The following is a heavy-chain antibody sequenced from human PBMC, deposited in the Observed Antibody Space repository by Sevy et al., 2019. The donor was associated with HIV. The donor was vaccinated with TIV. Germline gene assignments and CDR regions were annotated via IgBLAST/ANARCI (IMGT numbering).Heavy chain of an antibody. V-gene: IGHV3-30*09. J-gene: IGHJ4*02. D-gene: IGHD3-10*01. Sequence: GGSLRLSCTASEFTFSDYVMHWVRQTPGKGLEWVAIISHDGMNEDYAESVKGRFAISRDNSQNTAFLQMNSLRAEDTGVYYCATNMVHAGAYDSYFNFWGQGSLVTVSS. CDR2: ISHDGMNE. CDR3: ATNMVHAGAYDSYFNF. CDR1: EFTFSDYV.